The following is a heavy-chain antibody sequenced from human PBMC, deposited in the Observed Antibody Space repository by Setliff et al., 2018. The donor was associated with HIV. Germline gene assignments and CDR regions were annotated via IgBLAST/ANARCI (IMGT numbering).Heavy chain of an antibody. Sequence: PSETLSLTCSVSGDSISSGAYYWSWIRQHPVKGLEWIGYIFSSGITYYSPSLHSRVTISLDTSKNQFPLNLTSITAADTAVYYCTRDTGGGGFPMDVWGKGTTVTV. CDR3: TRDTGGGGFPMDV. D-gene: IGHD2-15*01. J-gene: IGHJ6*03. CDR1: GDSISSGAYY. CDR2: IFSSGIT. V-gene: IGHV4-31*03.